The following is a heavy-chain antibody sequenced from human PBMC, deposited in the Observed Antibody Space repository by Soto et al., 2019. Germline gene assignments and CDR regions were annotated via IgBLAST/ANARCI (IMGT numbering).Heavy chain of an antibody. J-gene: IGHJ4*02. Sequence: SETLSLTCAVYGGSFSGYYWSWIRQPPAKGLEWIGEINHSGSTNYNPSLKSRVTISVDTSKNQFSLKLSSVTAADTAVYYCARGRTPPYYYYGSGSYFSFFDYWGQGTLVTVSS. D-gene: IGHD3-10*01. CDR3: ARGRTPPYYYYGSGSYFSFFDY. V-gene: IGHV4-34*01. CDR1: GGSFSGYY. CDR2: INHSGST.